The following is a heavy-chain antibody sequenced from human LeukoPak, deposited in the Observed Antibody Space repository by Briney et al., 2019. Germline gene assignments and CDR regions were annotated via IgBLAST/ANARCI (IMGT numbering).Heavy chain of an antibody. Sequence: GSLRLSCAASGFTFSSYWMSWVRQAPGKGLEWVTNINQDGSEKYYVDSVKGRFTISRDNAKNSLHLQMDSLRAEDTAVYYCARDDYYGSGSLDYWGQGTLVTVSS. J-gene: IGHJ4*02. D-gene: IGHD3-10*01. CDR3: ARDDYYGSGSLDY. CDR2: INQDGSEK. V-gene: IGHV3-7*04. CDR1: GFTFSSYW.